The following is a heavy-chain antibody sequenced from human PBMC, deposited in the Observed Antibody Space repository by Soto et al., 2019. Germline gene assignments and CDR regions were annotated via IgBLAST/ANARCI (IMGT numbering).Heavy chain of an antibody. J-gene: IGHJ5*02. Sequence: QITLKESGPTLVKPTQTLTLTCTFSGFSLSTSGVGVGWIRQPPGKALEWLALIYWDDDKRYSPSLKSRLTITKDTSKNQVVLTMTNMDPVDTATYYCAHRMITMVRGVIFGWFDPWGQGTLVTVSS. CDR1: GFSLSTSGVG. V-gene: IGHV2-5*02. CDR2: IYWDDDK. CDR3: AHRMITMVRGVIFGWFDP. D-gene: IGHD3-10*01.